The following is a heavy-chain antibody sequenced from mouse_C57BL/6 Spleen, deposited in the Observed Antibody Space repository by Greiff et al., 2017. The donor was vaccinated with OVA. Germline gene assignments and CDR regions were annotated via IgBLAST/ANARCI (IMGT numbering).Heavy chain of an antibody. CDR2: IHPNSGST. D-gene: IGHD3-2*02. V-gene: IGHV1-64*01. Sequence: VQLQQPGAELVKPGASVKLSCKASGYTFTSYWMHWVKQRPGQGLEWIGMIHPNSGSTNYNEKFKSKATLTVDKSSSTAYMQLSSLTSEDSAVYYCARARLHYYAMDYRGQGTSVTVSS. CDR1: GYTFTSYW. CDR3: ARARLHYYAMDY. J-gene: IGHJ4*01.